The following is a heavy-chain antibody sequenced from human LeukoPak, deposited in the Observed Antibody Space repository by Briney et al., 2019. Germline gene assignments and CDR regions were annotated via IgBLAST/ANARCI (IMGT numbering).Heavy chain of an antibody. V-gene: IGHV3-23*01. CDR3: AAVYSGYDYPDY. CDR2: ISGPGSTT. CDR1: GFTFKNYA. J-gene: IGHJ4*02. Sequence: GGSLRLSCAASGFTFKNYAMSWVRQAPGKGLVWVSTISGPGSTTYYADSVEGRFTISRDDSKNTLYLQMSSLRAEDTAVYFCAAVYSGYDYPDYWGQGTLVTVSS. D-gene: IGHD5-12*01.